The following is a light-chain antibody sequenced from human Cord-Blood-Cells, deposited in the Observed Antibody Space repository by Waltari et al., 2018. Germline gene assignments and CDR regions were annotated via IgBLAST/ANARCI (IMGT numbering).Light chain of an antibody. Sequence: DIQMTQSPSTLSASVGDRVTITCRASQRISSWLAWYQQKPGKAPKLLIYKASSLESGGPSRFSGSGSGTEFTLTISSLQPDDFATYYCQQYNSYSHSFGQGTKLEIK. CDR2: KAS. CDR3: QQYNSYSHS. V-gene: IGKV1-5*03. CDR1: QRISSW. J-gene: IGKJ2*03.